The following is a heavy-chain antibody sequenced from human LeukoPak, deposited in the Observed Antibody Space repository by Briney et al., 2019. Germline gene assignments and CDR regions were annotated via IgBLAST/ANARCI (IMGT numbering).Heavy chain of an antibody. D-gene: IGHD6-19*01. V-gene: IGHV4-30-4*08. CDR2: IYYSGST. Sequence: SETLSLTCTVSGGSISSGDYYWSWIRQPPGKGREWIGYIYYSGSTYYNPSLKSRVTISVDTSKNQFSLKLSSVTAADTAVYYCARLRLNDAFDIWGQGTMVTVSS. CDR1: GGSISSGDYY. J-gene: IGHJ3*02. CDR3: ARLRLNDAFDI.